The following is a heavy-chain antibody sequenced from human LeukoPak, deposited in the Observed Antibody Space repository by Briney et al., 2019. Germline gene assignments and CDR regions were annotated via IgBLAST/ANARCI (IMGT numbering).Heavy chain of an antibody. CDR3: ARGEDIVVVPAAIGY. V-gene: IGHV1-2*02. CDR2: INPNSGGT. Sequence: ASVKVSCKASGYTFTSYYMHWVRQAPGQGLEWMGWINPNSGGTNYAQKFQGRVTMTRDTSIGTAYMELSRLRSDDTAVYYCARGEDIVVVPAAIGYWGQGTLVTVSS. J-gene: IGHJ4*02. D-gene: IGHD2-2*01. CDR1: GYTFTSYY.